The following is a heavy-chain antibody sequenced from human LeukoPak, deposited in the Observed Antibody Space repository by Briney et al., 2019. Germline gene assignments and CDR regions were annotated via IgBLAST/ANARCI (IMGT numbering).Heavy chain of an antibody. Sequence: EGSLRLSCAASGFTFSSYSMAWVRQAPGKGLEWVSVISGSGDSTYFADSVKGRFTISRDNAKNSLYLQMNSLRDEDTAVYYCAREYNSSYYFDYWGQGTLVTVSS. CDR1: GFTFSSYS. V-gene: IGHV3-23*01. D-gene: IGHD6-13*01. CDR2: ISGSGDST. J-gene: IGHJ4*02. CDR3: AREYNSSYYFDY.